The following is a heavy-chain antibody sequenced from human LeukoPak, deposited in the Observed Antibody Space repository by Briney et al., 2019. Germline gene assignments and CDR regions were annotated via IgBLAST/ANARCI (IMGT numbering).Heavy chain of an antibody. J-gene: IGHJ5*02. D-gene: IGHD6-13*01. V-gene: IGHV4-4*02. CDR1: GGSISSSNW. CDR3: ARCLIRTPRRSPAAGKSNWFDP. Sequence: PSGTLSLTCAVSGGSISSSNWWSWVRQPPGKGLEWIGEIYHSGSTNYNPSLKSRVTISVDKSKNQFSLKLSSVTAADTAVYYCARCLIRTPRRSPAAGKSNWFDPWGQGTLVTVSS. CDR2: IYHSGST.